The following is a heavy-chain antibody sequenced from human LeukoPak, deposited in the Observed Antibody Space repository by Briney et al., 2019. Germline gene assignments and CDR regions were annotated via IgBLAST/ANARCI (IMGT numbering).Heavy chain of an antibody. V-gene: IGHV3-33*01. CDR3: AGDTRTGGDYYFEY. J-gene: IGHJ4*02. CDR1: GFSFSTYG. Sequence: GGSLRLSCAASGFSFSTYGMHWVRQAPGNGLEWLALIWHDGSKKYYADSVKGRFTLSRDNSKNTLYLQLNDLRAEDTGFYYCAGDTRTGGDYYFEYWGQGTLVTVSS. CDR2: IWHDGSKK. D-gene: IGHD3-16*01.